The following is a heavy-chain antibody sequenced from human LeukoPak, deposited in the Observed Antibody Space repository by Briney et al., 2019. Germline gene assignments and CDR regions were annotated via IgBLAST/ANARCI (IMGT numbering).Heavy chain of an antibody. CDR1: GGSISRYY. V-gene: IGHV4-59*08. Sequence: KASETLSLTCTLSGGSISRYYWSWLRQPPGKGLEWIGYIYYSGCTNYNPSLKSRSTISVNTSKNQFTLKLSSETAADTAVYYCTSSSGYYSIDYWGQGTLVTVSS. CDR3: TSSSGYYSIDY. J-gene: IGHJ4*02. D-gene: IGHD3-22*01. CDR2: IYYSGCT.